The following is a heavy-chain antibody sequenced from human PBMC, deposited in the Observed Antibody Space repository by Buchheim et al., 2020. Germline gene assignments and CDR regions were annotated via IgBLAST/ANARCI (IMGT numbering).Heavy chain of an antibody. Sequence: QVQLVQSGAEVKKPGASVKVSCKASGYTFTSYDINWVRQATGQGLEWMGWMNPNSGNTGYAQKFKGRVTMTRTTSIRPAYMELSSLRSENTAVYYCERLDYDILTGYYYYYYGMDVWGQGTT. CDR2: MNPNSGNT. V-gene: IGHV1-8*01. CDR3: ERLDYDILTGYYYYYYGMDV. D-gene: IGHD3-9*01. CDR1: GYTFTSYD. J-gene: IGHJ6*02.